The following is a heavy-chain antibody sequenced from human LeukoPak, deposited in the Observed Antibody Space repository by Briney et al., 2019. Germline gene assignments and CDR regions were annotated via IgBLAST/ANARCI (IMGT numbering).Heavy chain of an antibody. CDR2: INYNGTT. V-gene: IGHV4-59*08. CDR3: ARLTRGRWFDP. CDR1: GDSISSYY. J-gene: IGHJ5*02. D-gene: IGHD1-26*01. Sequence: SETLSLTCTVSGDSISSYYWSWIRQPPGKGLEWIGHINYNGTTNYNPALKSRVTISVDTPKNQFSLKVSSVTAADTAVYYCARLTRGRWFDPWGQGTLVTVSS.